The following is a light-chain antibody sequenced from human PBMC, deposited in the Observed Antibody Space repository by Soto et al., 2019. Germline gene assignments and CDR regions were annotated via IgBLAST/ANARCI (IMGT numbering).Light chain of an antibody. Sequence: QSVLTQPASVSGSPGQSITISCTGTTSDVGRYNYVSWYQQHPGKVPKLMIYDVNNRPSGVSNRFSGSKSGNTASLTISGLQADDEADYYCTSFTSSTTVVFGGGTQLTVL. J-gene: IGLJ2*01. CDR2: DVN. CDR1: TSDVGRYNY. CDR3: TSFTSSTTVV. V-gene: IGLV2-14*03.